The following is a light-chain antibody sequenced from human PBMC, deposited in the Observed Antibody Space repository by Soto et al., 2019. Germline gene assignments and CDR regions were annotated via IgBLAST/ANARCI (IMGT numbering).Light chain of an antibody. Sequence: QSALTQPASVSGSPGQSITISCTGTNSDVGGYNYVSWYQHHPGKAPKLLIYEVSNRPSGVSNRFSGSKSGNTASLTISGLQAGDEADYYCSSYTSSSPYVFGTGTKVTVL. CDR3: SSYTSSSPYV. J-gene: IGLJ1*01. CDR1: NSDVGGYNY. CDR2: EVS. V-gene: IGLV2-14*01.